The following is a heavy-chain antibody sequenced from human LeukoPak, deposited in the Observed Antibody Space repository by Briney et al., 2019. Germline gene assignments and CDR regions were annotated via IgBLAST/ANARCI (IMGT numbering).Heavy chain of an antibody. J-gene: IGHJ4*02. CDR3: AREVSSSGWYAYLDY. D-gene: IGHD6-19*01. Sequence: GGSLRLSCAASGFIFSSYSMNWVRQAPGKGLEWVSCISSSSSYIYYADSVRGRFTISRDNARNSLYLQMNSLRAEDTAVYYCAREVSSSGWYAYLDYWGQGNLVTVSS. V-gene: IGHV3-21*01. CDR1: GFIFSSYS. CDR2: ISSSSSYI.